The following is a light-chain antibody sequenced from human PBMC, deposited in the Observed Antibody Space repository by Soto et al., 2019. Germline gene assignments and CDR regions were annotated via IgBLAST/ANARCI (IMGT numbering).Light chain of an antibody. CDR3: QHANSFHLT. J-gene: IGKJ4*01. CDR2: TGS. CDR1: QGISSW. V-gene: IGKV1-12*01. Sequence: DIQMTQSPSSVSASVGDRVSITCRTSQGISSWLAWYQQKPGRAPKLLIYTGSSLQNGVRSRFSGTGSGTDFTHTISSLQHEDVATYYCQHANSFHLTFGGGTKVEIK.